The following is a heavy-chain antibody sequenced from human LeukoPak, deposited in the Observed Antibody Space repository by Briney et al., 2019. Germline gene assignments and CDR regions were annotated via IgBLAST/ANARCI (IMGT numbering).Heavy chain of an antibody. D-gene: IGHD3-22*01. J-gene: IGHJ4*02. V-gene: IGHV3-53*01. Sequence: GGSLRLSCAASGFTFSSYWMSWVRQAPGKGLEWVSIIYTGGTTYYADSVKGRFTISRDNSKNTLYLQMNSLRAEDTALYYCARMRNYYDSSVDYWGQGTLVTVSS. CDR2: IYTGGTT. CDR1: GFTFSSYW. CDR3: ARMRNYYDSSVDY.